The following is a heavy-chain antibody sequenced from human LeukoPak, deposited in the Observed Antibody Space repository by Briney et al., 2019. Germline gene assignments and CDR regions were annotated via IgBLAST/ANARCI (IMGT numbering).Heavy chain of an antibody. CDR1: GFTVSSNY. J-gene: IGHJ4*02. D-gene: IGHD4-17*01. V-gene: IGHV3-66*01. CDR2: IYSGGST. Sequence: GGSLRLSCAASGFTVSSNYMSWVRQAPGKGLEWVSVIYSGGSTYHADSVKGRFTISRDNSKNTLYLQMNSLKTEDTAVYYCTKFDYAAFEYWGQGTLVTVSS. CDR3: TKFDYAAFEY.